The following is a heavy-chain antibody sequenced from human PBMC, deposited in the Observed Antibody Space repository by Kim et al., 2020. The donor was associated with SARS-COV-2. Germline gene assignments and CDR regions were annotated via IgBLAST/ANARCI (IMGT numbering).Heavy chain of an antibody. CDR1: GGSISSSNW. Sequence: SETLSLTCAVSGGSISSSNWWSWVRQPPGKGLEWIGEIYHSGSTNYNPSLKSRVTISVDKSKNQFSLKLSSVTAADTAVYYCARSSFDDYGDYPGFDYWGQGTLVTVSS. V-gene: IGHV4-4*02. J-gene: IGHJ4*02. CDR3: ARSSFDDYGDYPGFDY. CDR2: IYHSGST. D-gene: IGHD4-17*01.